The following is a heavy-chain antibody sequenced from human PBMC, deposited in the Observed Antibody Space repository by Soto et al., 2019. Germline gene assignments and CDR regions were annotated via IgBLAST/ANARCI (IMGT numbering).Heavy chain of an antibody. CDR2: IISSGGST. D-gene: IGHD6-13*01. J-gene: IGHJ1*01. V-gene: IGHV3-23*01. CDR1: GFTFSTYA. Sequence: EVQLLESGGGLVQPGGSLRLSCAASGFTFSTYAMNWVRQAPGKGLEWVSLIISSGGSTYYADSGKGRFTISRDNPKKTLYLQMNSLSAHDTAVYYCAKGEGSSYGTEYSQHWGQGTLVTVSS. CDR3: AKGEGSSYGTEYSQH.